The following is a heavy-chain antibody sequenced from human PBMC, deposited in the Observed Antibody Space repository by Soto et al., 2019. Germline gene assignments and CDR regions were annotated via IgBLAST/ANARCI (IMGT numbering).Heavy chain of an antibody. J-gene: IGHJ4*02. Sequence: GSLRLSCAASGFTFSIAWMSWVRQAPGKGLEWVGRIKSKTDGGTTDYAAPVKGRFTISRDDSKNTLYLQMNSLRTEDTAVYYCTTRSYSSSWCIFDYWGQGTLVTVSS. V-gene: IGHV3-15*01. CDR3: TTRSYSSSWCIFDY. CDR2: IKSKTDGGTT. D-gene: IGHD6-13*01. CDR1: GFTFSIAW.